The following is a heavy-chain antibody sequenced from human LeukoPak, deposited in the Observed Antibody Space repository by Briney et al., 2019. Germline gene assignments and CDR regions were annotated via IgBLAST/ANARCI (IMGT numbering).Heavy chain of an antibody. D-gene: IGHD3-3*01. CDR3: ARDLRGYYDLDY. CDR1: GYTFTSYY. V-gene: IGHV1-46*01. CDR2: INPSGGST. Sequence: GASVTVSCKASGYTFTSYYMHWVRQAPGQGLEWMGIINPSGGSTSYAQKFQGRVTMTRDMSTSTVYMELSSLRSEDTAVYYCARDLRGYYDLDYWGQGTLVTVSS. J-gene: IGHJ4*02.